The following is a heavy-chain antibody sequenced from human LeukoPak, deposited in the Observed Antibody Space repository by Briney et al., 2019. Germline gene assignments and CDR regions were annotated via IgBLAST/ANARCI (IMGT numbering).Heavy chain of an antibody. CDR2: IRYDGSNK. V-gene: IGHV3-30*02. Sequence: GFLRLSCAASGFTFSSYGMHWVRQAPGKGLEWVAFIRYDGSNKYYADSVKGRFTISRDNSKNTLYLQMNSLRAEDTAVYYCAKDGDGSGRYGDYWGQGTLVTVSS. CDR1: GFTFSSYG. CDR3: AKDGDGSGRYGDY. D-gene: IGHD3-10*01. J-gene: IGHJ4*02.